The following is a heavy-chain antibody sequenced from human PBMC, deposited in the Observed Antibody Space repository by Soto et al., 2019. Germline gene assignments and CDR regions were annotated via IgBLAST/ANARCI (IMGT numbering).Heavy chain of an antibody. V-gene: IGHV4-30-2*01. CDR1: GGSISSGGYS. CDR3: ARVPSP. CDR2: IYHNRNT. J-gene: IGHJ5*02. Sequence: QLQLQESGSGLVKPSQTLSLTCAVSGGSISSGGYSWSWFRQPPGKGLEWIGYIYHNRNTYYNPSLKSRVTITVDSSKNQFSLKLSSFTAADTAMYYCARVPSPWGQGTLVTVSS.